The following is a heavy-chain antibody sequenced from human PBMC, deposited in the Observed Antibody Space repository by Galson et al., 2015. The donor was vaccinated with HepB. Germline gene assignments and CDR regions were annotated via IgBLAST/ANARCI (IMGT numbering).Heavy chain of an antibody. D-gene: IGHD5-12*01. CDR2: IYPADSDA. V-gene: IGHV5-51*01. CDR1: GYSFTSYW. CDR3: ARQGLSSTTGYDY. Sequence: QSGAEVKKPGESLKISCKGSGYSFTSYWIGWVRQMPGKGLEWMGIIYPADSDARYSPSFQGQVTISADRSISAAFLQWSSLKASDTAMYYCARQGLSSTTGYDYWGQGTLVTVSS. J-gene: IGHJ4*02.